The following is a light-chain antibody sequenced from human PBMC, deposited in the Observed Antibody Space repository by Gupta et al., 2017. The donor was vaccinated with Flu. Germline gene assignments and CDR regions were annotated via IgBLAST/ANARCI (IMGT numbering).Light chain of an antibody. CDR1: SSDVVGYNY. CDR2: EVS. CDR3: SSYSSSYLNSESLL. Sequence: QSALTQPPSASGSPGQSVTTFCTGSSSDVVGYNYVSWYQQHPGKAPKLMIYEVSKRPSGVPDRFSGSKSGNTASLTVAGLQTEDEAADYCSSYSSSYLNSESLLFGGGTKLTVL. V-gene: IGLV2-8*01. J-gene: IGLJ3*02.